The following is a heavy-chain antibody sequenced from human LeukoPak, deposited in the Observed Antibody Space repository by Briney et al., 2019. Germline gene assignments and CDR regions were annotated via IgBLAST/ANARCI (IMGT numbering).Heavy chain of an antibody. CDR3: AKGRGLRYFDWLLLYY. CDR1: GFTFSSYG. V-gene: IGHV3-30*18. D-gene: IGHD3-9*01. Sequence: GGSLRLSCAASGFTFSSYGVHWVRQAPGKGLEWVAVISYDGSNKYYADSVKGRFTISGDNSKNTLYLQMNSLRAEDTAVYYCAKGRGLRYFDWLLLYYWGQGTLVTVSS. CDR2: ISYDGSNK. J-gene: IGHJ4*02.